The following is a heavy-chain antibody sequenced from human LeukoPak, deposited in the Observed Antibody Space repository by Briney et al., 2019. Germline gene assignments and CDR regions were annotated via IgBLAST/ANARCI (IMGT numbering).Heavy chain of an antibody. J-gene: IGHJ4*02. D-gene: IGHD6-19*01. CDR2: IYHSGNT. V-gene: IGHV4-4*09. Sequence: SETLSLTCNVSGATMSSNYWSWIRQPPGKGLEWIGYIYHSGNTNYSPSLESRVTMSVDESKNQFSLRVHSVSAADTAVYYCASTPRAAVAGRFDSWGQGTLVTVSS. CDR1: GATMSSNY. CDR3: ASTPRAAVAGRFDS.